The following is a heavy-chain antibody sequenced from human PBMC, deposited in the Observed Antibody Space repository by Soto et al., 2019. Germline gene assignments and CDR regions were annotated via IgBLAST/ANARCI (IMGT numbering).Heavy chain of an antibody. J-gene: IGHJ4*02. CDR1: GYTFTSYY. V-gene: IGHV1-46*01. Sequence: ASVKVSCKASGYTFTSYYMHWVRQAPAQGLEWMGIINPSGGSTSYAQKFQGRVTMTRDTSTSTVYMELRSLRSDDTAVYYCARGRLIGCSSHSCAADFDYWGQGTLVTVSS. D-gene: IGHD2-2*01. CDR2: INPSGGST. CDR3: ARGRLIGCSSHSCAADFDY.